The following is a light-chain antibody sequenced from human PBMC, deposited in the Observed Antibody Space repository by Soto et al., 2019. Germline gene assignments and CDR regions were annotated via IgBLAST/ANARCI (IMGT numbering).Light chain of an antibody. V-gene: IGKV1-5*03. CDR2: KAS. CDR1: QSISGW. J-gene: IGKJ2*01. CDR3: QQYSSYPYT. Sequence: DIQMTQSPSTLSASVGDRVTITCRASQSISGWLAWYQQKAGKAPKLLIYKASTLESAVPSRFSGSGSGTEFTLTISSLHPYDSATYYCQQYSSYPYTFCQGTKLEIK.